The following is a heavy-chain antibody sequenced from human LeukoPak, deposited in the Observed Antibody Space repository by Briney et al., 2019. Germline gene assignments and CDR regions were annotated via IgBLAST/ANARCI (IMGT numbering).Heavy chain of an antibody. D-gene: IGHD3-10*01. CDR1: GGSISSYY. Sequence: KPSETLSLTCTVSGGSISSYYWSWIRQPPRKGLEWIGYIYYSGRTYYNPSIQSRVTISVDTSKNQFSLKLNSVTAEDTAVYYCARGPIGDDDYWGRGTVVTVSS. J-gene: IGHJ4*02. CDR2: IYYSGRT. V-gene: IGHV4-30-4*01. CDR3: ARGPIGDDDY.